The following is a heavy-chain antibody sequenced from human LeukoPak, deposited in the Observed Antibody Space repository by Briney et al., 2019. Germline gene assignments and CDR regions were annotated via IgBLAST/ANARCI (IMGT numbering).Heavy chain of an antibody. D-gene: IGHD3-22*01. J-gene: IGHJ6*03. V-gene: IGHV4-59*01. Sequence: SETLSLTCTVSGGSISSYQWNWIRQPAGKGLEWIGYIYYSGSTNYNPSLKSRVTISVDTSKNQFSLKLSSVTAADTAVYYCARSSVPYYYYNYYMDVWGKGTTVTVSS. CDR1: GGSISSYQ. CDR3: ARSSVPYYYYNYYMDV. CDR2: IYYSGST.